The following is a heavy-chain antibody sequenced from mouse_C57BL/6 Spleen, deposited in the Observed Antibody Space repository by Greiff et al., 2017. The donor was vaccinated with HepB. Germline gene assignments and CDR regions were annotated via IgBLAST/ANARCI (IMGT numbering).Heavy chain of an antibody. Sequence: QVQLKQPGAELVKPGASVKLSCKASGYTFTSYWMHWVKQRPGQGLEWIGMIHPNSGSTNYNEKFKSKATLTVDKSSSTAYMQLSSLTSEDSAVYYCAREGGITTVFDYWGQGTTLTVSS. CDR2: IHPNSGST. CDR1: GYTFTSYW. J-gene: IGHJ2*01. V-gene: IGHV1-64*01. CDR3: AREGGITTVFDY. D-gene: IGHD1-1*01.